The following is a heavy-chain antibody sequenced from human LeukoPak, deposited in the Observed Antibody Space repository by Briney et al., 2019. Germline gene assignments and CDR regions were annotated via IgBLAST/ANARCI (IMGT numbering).Heavy chain of an antibody. CDR2: IYTSGST. V-gene: IGHV4-4*07. Sequence: SETLSLTCAVYGGSFSGYYWSWIRQPAGKGLEWIGRIYTSGSTKYNPSLKSRVTMSVDTSKNQFSLKLSSVTAADTAVYYCARDQYYYDSSGYYRPGWFDPWGQGTLVTVSS. CDR3: ARDQYYYDSSGYYRPGWFDP. CDR1: GGSFSGYY. J-gene: IGHJ5*02. D-gene: IGHD3-22*01.